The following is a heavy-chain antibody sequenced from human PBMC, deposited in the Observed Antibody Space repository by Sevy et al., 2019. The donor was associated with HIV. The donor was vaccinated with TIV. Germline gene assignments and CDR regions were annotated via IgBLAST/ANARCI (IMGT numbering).Heavy chain of an antibody. CDR3: ARAATIFGVVSYYYYGMDV. V-gene: IGHV1-69*13. D-gene: IGHD3-3*01. CDR1: GGTFSSYA. CDR2: IIPIFGTA. J-gene: IGHJ6*02. Sequence: ASVKVSCKASGGTFSSYAISWVRQAPGQGLEWMGGIIPIFGTANYAQKFQGRVTITADESTSTAYMELSRLRSEDTAVYYCARAATIFGVVSYYYYGMDVWGQGTTVTVSS.